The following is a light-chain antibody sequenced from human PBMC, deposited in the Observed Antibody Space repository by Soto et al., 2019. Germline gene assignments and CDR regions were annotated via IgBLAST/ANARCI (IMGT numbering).Light chain of an antibody. CDR1: QSVSSSY. CDR2: GAS. Sequence: EIVLTQSPGTLSLSPGERATLSCRASQSVSSSYLAWYQQKPGQAPRLLIYGASSRATGIPDRFSGSGSGTDFTLTISRLEPEDFAVYDCQQYGSSPLLYTFGQGTKLEIK. CDR3: QQYGSSPLLYT. V-gene: IGKV3-20*01. J-gene: IGKJ2*01.